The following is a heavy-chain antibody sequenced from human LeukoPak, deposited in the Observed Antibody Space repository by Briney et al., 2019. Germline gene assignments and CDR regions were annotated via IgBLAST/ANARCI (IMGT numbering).Heavy chain of an antibody. V-gene: IGHV4-30-2*01. Sequence: SETLSLTCTVSGGSISSYSWSWIRQPPGKGLEWIGYIYHSGSTYYNPSLKSRVTISVDRSKNQFSLKLSSVTAADTAVYYCARALRIAAAGTVWFDPWGQGTLVTVSS. J-gene: IGHJ5*02. CDR3: ARALRIAAAGTVWFDP. CDR2: IYHSGST. D-gene: IGHD6-13*01. CDR1: GGSISSYS.